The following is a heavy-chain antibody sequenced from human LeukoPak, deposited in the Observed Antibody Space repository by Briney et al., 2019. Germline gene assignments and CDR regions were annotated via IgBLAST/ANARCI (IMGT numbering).Heavy chain of an antibody. CDR3: ARESYYGSGSYYKRWAYLDY. D-gene: IGHD3-10*01. CDR2: IYHSGST. Sequence: PSQTLSLTCAVSGGSISSGGYSWSWIRQPPGKGLEWIGYIYHSGSTYYNPSLKSRVTISVDRSKNQFSLKLSSVTAADTAVYYCARESYYGSGSYYKRWAYLDYWGQGTLVTVSS. CDR1: GGSISSGGYS. V-gene: IGHV4-30-2*01. J-gene: IGHJ4*02.